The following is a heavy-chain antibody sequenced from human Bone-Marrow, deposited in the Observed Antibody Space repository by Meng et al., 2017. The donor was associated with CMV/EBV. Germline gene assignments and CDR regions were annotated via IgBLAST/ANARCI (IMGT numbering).Heavy chain of an antibody. CDR1: GFTFSDYY. D-gene: IGHD2-2*01. CDR3: ARDSSSTGVY. V-gene: IGHV3-69-1*01. J-gene: IGHJ4*02. Sequence: LSLTCAASGFTFSDYYMNWVRQAPGKGLEWVSSISSSSTIYYADSVKGRFTISRDNAKNSLYLQMNSLRAEDTAVYYCARDSSSTGVYWGQGTLVTVAS. CDR2: ISSSSTI.